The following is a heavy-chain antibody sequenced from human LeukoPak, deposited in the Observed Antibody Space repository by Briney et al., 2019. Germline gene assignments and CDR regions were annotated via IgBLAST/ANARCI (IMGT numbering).Heavy chain of an antibody. V-gene: IGHV1-69*05. Sequence: SVKVSCKASGYTFTGYYMHWVRQAPGQGLEWMGGIIPIFGTANYAQKFQGRVTITTDESTSTAYMELSSLRSEDTAVYYCAGGYCSGGSCYNWFDPWGQGTLVTVSS. D-gene: IGHD2-15*01. CDR3: AGGYCSGGSCYNWFDP. J-gene: IGHJ5*02. CDR2: IIPIFGTA. CDR1: GYTFTGYY.